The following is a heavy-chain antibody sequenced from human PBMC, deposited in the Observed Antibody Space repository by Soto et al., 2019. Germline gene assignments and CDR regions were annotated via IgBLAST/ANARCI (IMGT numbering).Heavy chain of an antibody. CDR2: INSDGSST. Sequence: GGSLRLSCAASGFTFSSYWMHWVRQAPGKGLVWVSRINSDGSSTSYADSVKGRFTISRDNAKNTLYLQMNSLRAEDTAVYYCARETSGSSINYYMDVWGKGTTVTVSS. CDR3: ARETSGSSINYYMDV. D-gene: IGHD2-15*01. CDR1: GFTFSSYW. J-gene: IGHJ6*03. V-gene: IGHV3-74*01.